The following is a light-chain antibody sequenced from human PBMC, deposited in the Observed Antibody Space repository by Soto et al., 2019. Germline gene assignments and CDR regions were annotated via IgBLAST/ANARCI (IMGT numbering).Light chain of an antibody. CDR1: QRVSSY. J-gene: IGKJ5*01. V-gene: IGKV3-11*01. CDR2: DAS. Sequence: EILLTQSPATLSLSPGERATLSCRASQRVSSYLAWYQQKPGQAPRLLIYDASNRATGIPARLSGSGSGTDFTLTISSLEPEDFAVYYCQQRSNWLSITFGQGTRLEIK. CDR3: QQRSNWLSIT.